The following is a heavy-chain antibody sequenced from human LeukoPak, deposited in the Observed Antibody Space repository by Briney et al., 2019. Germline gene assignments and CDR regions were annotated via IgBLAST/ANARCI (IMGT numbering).Heavy chain of an antibody. Sequence: RPGGSLRLSCAASGFTFSSYSMNWVRQAPGKGLEWVSSISSSSYIYYADSVKGRLTISRDNAKNSLYLQMNSLRAEDTAVYYCAKGAPGGVVPTGAHYYYYYLDVWGKGTTVTVSS. D-gene: IGHD2-2*01. V-gene: IGHV3-21*01. CDR1: GFTFSSYS. J-gene: IGHJ6*03. CDR3: AKGAPGGVVPTGAHYYYYYLDV. CDR2: ISSSSYI.